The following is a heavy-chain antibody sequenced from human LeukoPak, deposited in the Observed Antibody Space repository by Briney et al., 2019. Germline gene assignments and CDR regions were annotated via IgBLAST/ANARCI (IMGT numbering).Heavy chain of an antibody. CDR3: AYSSGYYH. CDR2: ITSNGGST. Sequence: GGSLRLSCSASGFTFSLYAMHWVRQAPGRGLEYVSAITSNGGSTYYADSVKGRSTISRDNSKNTLYLHMSTLRPEDTAVYYCAYSSGYYHWGQGTLVTV. J-gene: IGHJ1*01. D-gene: IGHD3-22*01. V-gene: IGHV3-64D*06. CDR1: GFTFSLYA.